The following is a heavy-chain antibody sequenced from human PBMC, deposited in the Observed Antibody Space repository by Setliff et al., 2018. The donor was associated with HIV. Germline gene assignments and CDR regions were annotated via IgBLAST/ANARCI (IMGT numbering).Heavy chain of an antibody. CDR3: TRATTIPVPPENFYFDY. D-gene: IGHD3-9*01. Sequence: PGGSLRLSCSPSGFNFNTYWMTWVRQFPGKGLEWVARISGDATNSTYADSVKGRFTISRDNAKNTLYLQMSSLRVEDTAVYYCTRATTIPVPPENFYFDYWGQGALVTVSS. CDR2: ISGDATNS. J-gene: IGHJ4*02. CDR1: GFNFNTYW. V-gene: IGHV3-74*03.